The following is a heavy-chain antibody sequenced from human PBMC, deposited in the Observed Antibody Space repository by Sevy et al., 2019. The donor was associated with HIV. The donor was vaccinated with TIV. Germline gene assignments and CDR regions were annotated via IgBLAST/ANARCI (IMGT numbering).Heavy chain of an antibody. Sequence: GSLRLSCAASGFTFSSYWMSWVRQAPGKGLEWVANIKQDGSEKYYVDSVKGRFTISRDNAKNSLYLQMNSLRAEDTAVYYCARNWGYSYYYMDVWGKGTTVTVSS. J-gene: IGHJ6*03. CDR1: GFTFSSYW. V-gene: IGHV3-7*03. D-gene: IGHD7-27*01. CDR3: ARNWGYSYYYMDV. CDR2: IKQDGSEK.